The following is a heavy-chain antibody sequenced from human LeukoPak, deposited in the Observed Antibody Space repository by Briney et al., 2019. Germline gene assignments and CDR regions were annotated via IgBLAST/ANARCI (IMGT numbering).Heavy chain of an antibody. D-gene: IGHD3-9*01. CDR1: GFSLSNKY. V-gene: IGHV3-53*01. Sequence: GESLRLSCAASGFSLSNKYMSWVRQAPGKGLEWVSVIYTGGDKYYGDSVRGRFTIFRDHSKNTVNLQMNSLRAGDTALFYCWGGQIFTSGGFDVWGQGTLVTVSS. CDR2: IYTGGDK. J-gene: IGHJ4*02. CDR3: WGGQIFTSGGFDV.